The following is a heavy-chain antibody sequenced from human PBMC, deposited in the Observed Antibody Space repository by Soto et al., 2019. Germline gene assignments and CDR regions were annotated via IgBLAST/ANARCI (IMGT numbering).Heavy chain of an antibody. D-gene: IGHD6-19*01. J-gene: IGHJ6*02. CDR2: ISSSSSYT. CDR1: GFTFSDYY. Sequence: GGSLRLSCAASGFTFSDYYMSWIRQAPGKGLEWVSYISSSSSYTNYADSVKGRFTISRDNAKNSLYLQMNSLRAEDTAVYYCARDGRIIAVAAPDYYYGMDVWGQGTTVTVSS. CDR3: ARDGRIIAVAAPDYYYGMDV. V-gene: IGHV3-11*06.